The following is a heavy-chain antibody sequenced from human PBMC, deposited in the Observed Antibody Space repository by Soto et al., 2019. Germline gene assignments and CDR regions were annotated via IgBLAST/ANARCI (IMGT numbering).Heavy chain of an antibody. J-gene: IGHJ4*02. CDR1: GFTFSSYA. Sequence: GGSLRLSCAASGFTFSSYAMSWVRQAPGKGLEWVSAISGSGGSTYYADSVKGRFTISRDNSKNTLYLQMNSLRAEDTAVYYWARDRSRREQQLASYYFDYWGQGTLVTVSS. V-gene: IGHV3-23*01. CDR3: ARDRSRREQQLASYYFDY. CDR2: ISGSGGST. D-gene: IGHD6-13*01.